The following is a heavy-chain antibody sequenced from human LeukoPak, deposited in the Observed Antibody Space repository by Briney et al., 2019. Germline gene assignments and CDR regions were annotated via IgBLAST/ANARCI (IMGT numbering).Heavy chain of an antibody. J-gene: IGHJ4*02. CDR3: AKMAPVGLLWFGELLTDY. D-gene: IGHD3-10*01. Sequence: GGSLRLSCAASGFTFSSYAMSWVRQAPGKGLEWVSAISGSGGSTYYADSVKGRFTISRDNSKNTLYLQMNSLRAEDTAVYYCAKMAPVGLLWFGELLTDYWGQGTLVPSPQ. CDR2: ISGSGGST. V-gene: IGHV3-23*01. CDR1: GFTFSSYA.